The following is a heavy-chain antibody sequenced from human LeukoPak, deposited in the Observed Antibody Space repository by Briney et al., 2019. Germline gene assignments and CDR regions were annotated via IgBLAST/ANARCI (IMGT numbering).Heavy chain of an antibody. CDR1: GYSISSGYY. D-gene: IGHD1-7*01. Sequence: PSETLSLTCTVSGYSISSGYYWGWIRQPPGKGLEWIGSIYHSGSTYYNPSLKSRVTISVDTSKNQFSLKPSSVTAADTAVYYCERDSLITGTMSGNWFDPWGQGTLVTVSS. CDR2: IYHSGST. J-gene: IGHJ5*02. CDR3: ERDSLITGTMSGNWFDP. V-gene: IGHV4-38-2*02.